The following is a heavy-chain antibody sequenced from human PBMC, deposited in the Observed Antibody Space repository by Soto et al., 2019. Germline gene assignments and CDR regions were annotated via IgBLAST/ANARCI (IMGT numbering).Heavy chain of an antibody. V-gene: IGHV3-74*01. CDR2: INSDGSST. CDR3: ARVPLGDSSGYYWFDS. CDR1: GFTFSRYW. D-gene: IGHD3-22*01. Sequence: GGSLRLSCAASGFTFSRYWMHWVRQAPGKGLVWVSRINSDGSSTTYADSVKGRFTISRDDAKNTLYLQMNSLRAEDTAVYYCARVPLGDSSGYYWFDSWGQGTLVTVSS. J-gene: IGHJ5*01.